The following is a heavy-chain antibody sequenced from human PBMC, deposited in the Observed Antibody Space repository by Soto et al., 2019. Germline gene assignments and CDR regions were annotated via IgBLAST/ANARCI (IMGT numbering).Heavy chain of an antibody. D-gene: IGHD2-2*01. CDR1: GGSFSGYY. Sequence: SETLSLTCAVYGGSFSGYYWSWIRQPPGKGLEWIGEINHSGSTNYNPSLKSRVTISVDTSKNQFSLKLSSVTAADTAVYYCARGGRNFGVVVPAAKFDPWGQGTLVTVSS. J-gene: IGHJ5*02. CDR3: ARGGRNFGVVVPAAKFDP. V-gene: IGHV4-34*01. CDR2: INHSGST.